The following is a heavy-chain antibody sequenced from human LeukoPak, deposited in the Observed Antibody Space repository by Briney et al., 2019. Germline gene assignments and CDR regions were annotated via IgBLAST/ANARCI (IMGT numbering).Heavy chain of an antibody. CDR3: ARGYDILTNAFDI. V-gene: IGHV1-2*06. J-gene: IGHJ3*02. D-gene: IGHD3-9*01. Sequence: ASVKVSCKASGYTFTGYYMHWVRQAPGQGLEWMGRINPNSGGTNYAQKFQGRVTMTRDTSISTAYMELSRLRSDDTAVYYCARGYDILTNAFDIWGRGTMVTVSS. CDR2: INPNSGGT. CDR1: GYTFTGYY.